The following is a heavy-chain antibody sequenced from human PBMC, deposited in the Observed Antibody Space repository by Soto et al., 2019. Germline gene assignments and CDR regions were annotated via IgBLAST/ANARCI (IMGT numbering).Heavy chain of an antibody. CDR2: IWYDGSNK. D-gene: IGHD2-2*01. CDR1: GFTFSSYG. CDR3: ASRSPALDY. J-gene: IGHJ4*02. V-gene: IGHV3-33*03. Sequence: QVQLVESGGGVVQPGRSLRLSCAASGFTFSSYGMHWVRQAPGKGLEWVAVIWYDGSNKYYADSVKGRFTISRDNSKNTLYLQKNSLRAEDTAVYYCASRSPALDYWGQGTLVTVSS.